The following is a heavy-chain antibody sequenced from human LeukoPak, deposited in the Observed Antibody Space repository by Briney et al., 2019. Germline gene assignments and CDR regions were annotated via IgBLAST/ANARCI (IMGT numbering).Heavy chain of an antibody. V-gene: IGHV4-61*02. D-gene: IGHD6-6*01. CDR2: IYTSGST. Sequence: SQTLSLTCTVSGGSISSGNYYWTWIRQPAGKGLELIGRIYTSGSTSYNPSLKSRVTISVDTSRNQFSLKLSSVTAADTAVYYCARSIYGVGPFDYWGQGTLVTVFS. CDR3: ARSIYGVGPFDY. J-gene: IGHJ4*02. CDR1: GGSISSGNYY.